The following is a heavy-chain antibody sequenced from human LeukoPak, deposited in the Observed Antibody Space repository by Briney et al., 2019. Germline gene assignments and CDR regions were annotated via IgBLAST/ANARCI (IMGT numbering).Heavy chain of an antibody. V-gene: IGHV3-23*01. CDR3: AFHYDILTGFAYFDY. CDR2: ISGSGGST. Sequence: PGGSLRLSCAASGFTFSSYAMSWVRQAPGKGLEWVSAISGSGGSTYYADSVKGRFTISRDNSKNTLHLQMNSLRAEDTAVYYCAFHYDILTGFAYFDYWGQGTLVTVSS. CDR1: GFTFSSYA. J-gene: IGHJ4*02. D-gene: IGHD3-9*01.